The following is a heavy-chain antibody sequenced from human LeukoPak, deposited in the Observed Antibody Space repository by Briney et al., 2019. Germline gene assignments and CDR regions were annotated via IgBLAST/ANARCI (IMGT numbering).Heavy chain of an antibody. CDR2: IYTSGST. Sequence: SGTLSLTCTVSGGSISSGSYYWSWIRQPAGKGLEWIGRIYTSGSTNYNPSLKSRVTISVDTSKNQFSLKLSSATAADTAVYYCAREDYANAFDIWGQGTMVTVSS. CDR1: GGSISSGSYY. CDR3: AREDYANAFDI. J-gene: IGHJ3*02. D-gene: IGHD4-17*01. V-gene: IGHV4-61*02.